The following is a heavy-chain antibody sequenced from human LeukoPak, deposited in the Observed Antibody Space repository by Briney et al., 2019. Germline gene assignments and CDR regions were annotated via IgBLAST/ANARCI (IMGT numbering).Heavy chain of an antibody. J-gene: IGHJ4*02. CDR1: GYTLTGYY. V-gene: IGHV1-2*02. CDR2: INPNSGGT. Sequence: ASVTVSCKASGYTLTGYYMHWVRQAPGQGLEWMGWINPNSGGTNYAQKFQGRVTMTRDTSISTAYMELSRLRSDDTAVYYCARDATIAADQFDYWGQGTLVTVSS. CDR3: ARDATIAADQFDY. D-gene: IGHD6-13*01.